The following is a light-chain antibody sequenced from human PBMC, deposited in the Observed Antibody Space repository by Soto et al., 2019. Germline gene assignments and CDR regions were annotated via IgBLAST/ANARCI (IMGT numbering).Light chain of an antibody. J-gene: IGKJ2*01. CDR3: QQSYRTPYT. CDR1: QRITTY. CDR2: TAA. V-gene: IGKV1-39*01. Sequence: IHMTQSPSSLSASVGDRVTITCRARQRITTYLNGYQQKPGKAPKLQISTAANLQGGVPSRFSGSGSGTDFTLTITTLQPEDFATYFCQQSYRTPYTCGQRTNLEI.